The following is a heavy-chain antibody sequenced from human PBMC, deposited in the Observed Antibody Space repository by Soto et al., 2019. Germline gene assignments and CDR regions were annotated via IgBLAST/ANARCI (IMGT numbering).Heavy chain of an antibody. CDR2: IYGGGST. J-gene: IGHJ4*02. CDR3: EKVFNWIHVAS. CDR1: GFTFSNTY. Sequence: PGGSLRLSCEVSGFTFSNTYMSWIRQAPGKGLEWGSIIYGGGSTYYTDSVKGVLGISKDNSKNTETIQIDSMRSEDTGHNCLEKVFNWIHVASWGQGAPVSVSS. D-gene: IGHD1-1*01. V-gene: IGHV3-66*01.